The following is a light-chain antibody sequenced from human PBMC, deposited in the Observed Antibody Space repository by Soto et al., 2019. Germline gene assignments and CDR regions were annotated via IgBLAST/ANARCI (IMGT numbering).Light chain of an antibody. CDR2: TDN. Sequence: QSVLTQPPSASGTPGQRVTISCSGSSSNIERNYVYWYQQLPGTAPKLLMYTDNHRPSGVPDRFSGSKSGTSASLAISGLRSEDEADYYCAAWDDSLSGPVFGGGTKLT. J-gene: IGLJ3*02. V-gene: IGLV1-47*02. CDR1: SSNIERNY. CDR3: AAWDDSLSGPV.